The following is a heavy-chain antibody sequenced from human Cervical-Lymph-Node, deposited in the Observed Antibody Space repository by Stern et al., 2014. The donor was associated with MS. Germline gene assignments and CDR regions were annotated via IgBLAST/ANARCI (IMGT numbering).Heavy chain of an antibody. CDR1: GFTFSNHG. V-gene: IGHV3-33*01. J-gene: IGHJ4*02. Sequence: VQLVESGGGVVQPGRSLRLSCAASGFTFSNHGMHWVRQAPGKGPEWVAIIWYDGTYRFYADSVKGRFTISRDNSKNTLYLQMNSLRVEDTALYYCARGDVVGAIGHFDYWGQGTLVTVSS. D-gene: IGHD1-26*01. CDR3: ARGDVVGAIGHFDY. CDR2: IWYDGTYR.